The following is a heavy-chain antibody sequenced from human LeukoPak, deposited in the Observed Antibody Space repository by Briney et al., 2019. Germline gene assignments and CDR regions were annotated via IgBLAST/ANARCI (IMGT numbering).Heavy chain of an antibody. V-gene: IGHV3-21*01. CDR3: AKYYDHWSGYSPDAFDI. D-gene: IGHD3-3*01. CDR1: GFTFSSYS. CDR2: ISSSSSYI. Sequence: GGSLRLXCAASGFTFSSYSMNWVRQAPGKGLEWVSSISSSSSYICYADSVKGRFTISRDNAKNSLYLQMNSLRAEDTAVYYCAKYYDHWSGYSPDAFDIWGQGTMVTVSS. J-gene: IGHJ3*02.